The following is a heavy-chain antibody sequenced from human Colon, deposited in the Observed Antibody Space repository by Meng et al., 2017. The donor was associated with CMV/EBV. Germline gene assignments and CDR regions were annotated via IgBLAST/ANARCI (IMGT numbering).Heavy chain of an antibody. Sequence: SETLSLTCAVYGGSFSGYYWSWIRQPPGKGLEWIGEINHSGSTNYNPSLKSRVTISVDTSKNQFSLKLSSVTAADTAVYYCAREVDYGGHIALGYWGQGTLVTVSS. CDR1: GGSFSGYY. CDR3: AREVDYGGHIALGY. J-gene: IGHJ4*02. D-gene: IGHD4-23*01. CDR2: INHSGST. V-gene: IGHV4-34*01.